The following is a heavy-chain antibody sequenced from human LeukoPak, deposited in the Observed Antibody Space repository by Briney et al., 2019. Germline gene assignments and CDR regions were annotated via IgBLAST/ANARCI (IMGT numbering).Heavy chain of an antibody. CDR1: GYTFTSYA. Sequence: GASVKVSCKASGYTFTSYAMHWVRQAPGQRLEWMGWINTGNGDRKYSQKFQGRVTITRDTSASTTYMELSSLTSEDTAVFYCARGGGSSWFDLWGQGTLVTVSS. V-gene: IGHV1-3*04. D-gene: IGHD3-10*01. J-gene: IGHJ5*02. CDR3: ARGGGSSWFDL. CDR2: INTGNGDR.